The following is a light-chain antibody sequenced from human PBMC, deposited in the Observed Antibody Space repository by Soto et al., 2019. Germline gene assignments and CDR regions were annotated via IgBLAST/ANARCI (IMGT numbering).Light chain of an antibody. CDR3: SSYPSSRTWV. J-gene: IGLJ3*02. Sequence: QSVLTQPASFPGRNGSPITAPGSGPRHDVGGFNYVSWYQQHQGKVPKFMIGEVTNRPPGVSTRFSGSKFGNTASLTISGLQTEDEADYSCSSYPSSRTWVFGGGTKLTVL. V-gene: IGLV2-14*01. CDR1: RHDVGGFNY. CDR2: EVT.